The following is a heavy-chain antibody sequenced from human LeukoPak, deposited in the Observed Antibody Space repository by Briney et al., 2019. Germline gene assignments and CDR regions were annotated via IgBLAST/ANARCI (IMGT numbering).Heavy chain of an antibody. CDR3: AKGQGILTGYNYCFDY. CDR2: IRYDGSNK. Sequence: GGSLRLSCAASGFTFSSYVMHWVSQAPGKGLEWVAFIRYDGSNKYYADSVKGRFTISRDNSKNTLYLQMNSLRAEDTAVYYCAKGQGILTGYNYCFDYWGQGTLVTVSS. CDR1: GFTFSSYV. D-gene: IGHD3-9*01. J-gene: IGHJ4*02. V-gene: IGHV3-30*02.